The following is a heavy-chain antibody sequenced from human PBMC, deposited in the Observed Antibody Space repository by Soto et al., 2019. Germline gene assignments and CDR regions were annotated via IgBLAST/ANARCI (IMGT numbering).Heavy chain of an antibody. CDR2: IHYSGST. V-gene: IGHV4-59*08. CDR1: GGSISSYY. D-gene: IGHD6-13*01. J-gene: IGHJ6*02. CDR3: ARQASSSWYWVYGMDV. Sequence: QVQLQESGPGLVKPSETLSLTCTVSGGSISSYYWSWIRQPPGKGLEWIGYIHYSGSTKYNPSLTSRAAISVDTSKNHSSLKLSSVTASDTAVYYCARQASSSWYWVYGMDVWGQGTTVTVSS.